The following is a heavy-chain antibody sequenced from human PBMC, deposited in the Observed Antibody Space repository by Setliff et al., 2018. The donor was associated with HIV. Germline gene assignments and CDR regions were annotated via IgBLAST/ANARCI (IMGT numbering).Heavy chain of an antibody. D-gene: IGHD6-13*01. CDR2: IYYSGST. Sequence: SETLSLTCTVSGGSISSSSYYWGWIRQPPGKGLEWIGSIYYSGSTYYNPSLESRVTISVDTSKNQFSLKLSSVTAADTAVYYCARTSIAAAGTDAGYWGQGTLVTVSS. CDR3: ARTSIAAAGTDAGY. J-gene: IGHJ4*02. CDR1: GGSISSSSYY. V-gene: IGHV4-39*01.